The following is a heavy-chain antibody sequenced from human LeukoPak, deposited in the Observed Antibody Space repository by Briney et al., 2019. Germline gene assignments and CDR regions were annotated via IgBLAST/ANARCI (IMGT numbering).Heavy chain of an antibody. D-gene: IGHD2-21*02. CDR3: ANLAPSLVVVTARDY. V-gene: IGHV3-23*01. Sequence: GGSLRLSCAASGFTFSSYAMSWVRQAPGKGLEWVSAISGSGGNTSYADSVKGRFTISRDNSKNTLYLQMNSLRAEDTAVYYCANLAPSLVVVTARDYWGQGTLVTVSS. CDR1: GFTFSSYA. CDR2: ISGSGGNT. J-gene: IGHJ4*02.